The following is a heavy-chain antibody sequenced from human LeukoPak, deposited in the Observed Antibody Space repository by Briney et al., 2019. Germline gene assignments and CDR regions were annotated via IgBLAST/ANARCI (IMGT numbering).Heavy chain of an antibody. D-gene: IGHD3-9*01. CDR1: GFTFSSYG. Sequence: PGGSLRLSCAAPGFTFSSYGMHWVRQAPGKGLEWVAVIWYDGSNKYYADSVKGRFTISRDNSKNTLYLQMNSLRAEDTAVYYCARDRLKDILTGYDYWGQGTLVTVSS. J-gene: IGHJ4*02. V-gene: IGHV3-33*01. CDR3: ARDRLKDILTGYDY. CDR2: IWYDGSNK.